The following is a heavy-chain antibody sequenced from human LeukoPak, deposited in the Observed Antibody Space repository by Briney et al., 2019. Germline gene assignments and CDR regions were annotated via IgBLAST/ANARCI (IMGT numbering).Heavy chain of an antibody. V-gene: IGHV3-30*03. CDR3: ARGVGAPGYFDY. CDR1: GFTFSSYG. Sequence: GGSLRLSCAASGFTFSSYGMHWVRQAPGKGLEWVAVISYDGSNKYYADSVKGRFTISRDNSKNTLYLQMNSLRAEDTAVYYCARGVGAPGYFDYWGQGTLVTVSS. D-gene: IGHD1-26*01. J-gene: IGHJ4*02. CDR2: ISYDGSNK.